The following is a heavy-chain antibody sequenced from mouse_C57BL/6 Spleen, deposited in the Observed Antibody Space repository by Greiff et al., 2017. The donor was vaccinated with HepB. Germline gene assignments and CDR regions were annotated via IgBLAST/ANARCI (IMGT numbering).Heavy chain of an antibody. D-gene: IGHD1-1*01. J-gene: IGHJ4*01. CDR2: INPYNGGT. CDR1: GYTFTDYY. V-gene: IGHV1-19*01. CDR3: AISHGSNLYAMDY. Sequence: VQLQQSGPVLVKPGASVKMSCKASGYTFTDYYMNWVKQSHGKSLEWIGVINPYNGGTSYNQKFKGKATLTVDKSSSTAYMELNSLTSEDSAVYDCAISHGSNLYAMDYWGQGTSVTVSS.